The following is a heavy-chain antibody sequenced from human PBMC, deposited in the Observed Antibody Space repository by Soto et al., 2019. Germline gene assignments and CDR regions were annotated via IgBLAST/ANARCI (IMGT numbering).Heavy chain of an antibody. CDR2: MNPNSGKT. CDR3: ARGPGSSDWRFSYYYMDV. Sequence: QVQLVQSGAEVKKPGASVKVSCTFTSYDINWVRQATGQGLEWLGWMNPNSGKTRYAQKFQGRVTMTWNTYNITAYMELSSLRSDDTAVYYCARGPGSSDWRFSYYYMDVWGQGTTVTVSS. J-gene: IGHJ6*02. D-gene: IGHD6-19*01. V-gene: IGHV1-8*01. CDR1: FTSYD.